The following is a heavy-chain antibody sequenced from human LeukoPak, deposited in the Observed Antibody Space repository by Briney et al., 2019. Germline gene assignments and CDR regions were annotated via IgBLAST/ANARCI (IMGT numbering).Heavy chain of an antibody. V-gene: IGHV4-39*07. D-gene: IGHD3-10*01. CDR1: GGSISSSSYY. CDR3: ARESIRGFTKFFDP. CDR2: IYYSGST. Sequence: KSSETLSLTCTVSGGSISSSSYYWGWIRQPPGKGLEWIGSIYYSGSTNYNPSLKSRVTISVDTSKNQFSLKLSSVTAADTAVYYCARESIRGFTKFFDPWGQGTLVTVSS. J-gene: IGHJ5*02.